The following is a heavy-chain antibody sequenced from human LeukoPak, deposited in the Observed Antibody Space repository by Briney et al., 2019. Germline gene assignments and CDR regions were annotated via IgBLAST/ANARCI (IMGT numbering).Heavy chain of an antibody. CDR1: GFPFTNYW. J-gene: IGHJ4*02. D-gene: IGHD5-18*01. Sequence: PGGSLRLSCLASGFPFTNYWMSWVRQTAGKGLEWVANIKQDGSDKYYVDSVKGRFTISRDNAKNSLHLQMNSLRAEDTAVYCCARDIEYSSDVDYWGQGTLVTVSS. V-gene: IGHV3-7*04. CDR2: IKQDGSDK. CDR3: ARDIEYSSDVDY.